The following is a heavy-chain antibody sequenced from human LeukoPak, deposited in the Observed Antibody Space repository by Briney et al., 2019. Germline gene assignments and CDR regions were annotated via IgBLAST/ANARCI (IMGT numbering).Heavy chain of an antibody. CDR3: ARRSGWYYFDY. D-gene: IGHD6-19*01. Sequence: GASVKVSCKASGGTFSSYAISWVRQAPGQGLEWMGWMNPNSGNTGYAQKFQGRVTITRNTSISTAYMELSSLRSEDTAVYYCARRSGWYYFDYWGQGTLVTVSS. V-gene: IGHV1-8*03. CDR1: GGTFSSYA. J-gene: IGHJ4*02. CDR2: MNPNSGNT.